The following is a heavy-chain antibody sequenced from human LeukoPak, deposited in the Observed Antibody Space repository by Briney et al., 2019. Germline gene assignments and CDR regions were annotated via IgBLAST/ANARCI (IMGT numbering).Heavy chain of an antibody. J-gene: IGHJ3*02. Sequence: SETLSLTCSVSGGSINNYYWSWIRQPPGKGLEWIGFIYYSGSTNYNPSLKSRVTMSVDTSKNQFSLKLTSVTAADTAVYYCARDPDITTADXXXDIWGQGTMVTVSS. CDR3: ARDPDITTADXXXDI. D-gene: IGHD4-17*01. CDR2: IYYSGST. CDR1: GGSINNYY. V-gene: IGHV4-59*01.